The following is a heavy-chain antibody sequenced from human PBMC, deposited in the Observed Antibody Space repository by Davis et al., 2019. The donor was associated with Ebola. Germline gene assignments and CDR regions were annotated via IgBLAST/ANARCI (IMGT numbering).Heavy chain of an antibody. CDR1: GFTFSDYY. CDR3: ARAYYYDSSLDY. CDR2: IISSGSTI. Sequence: GGSLRLSCAASGFTFSDYYMSWIRQAPGKGLEWVSYIISSGSTIYYADSVKGRFTISRDNAKNSLYLQMNSLRAEDTAVYYCARAYYYDSSLDYWGQGTLVTVSS. J-gene: IGHJ4*02. V-gene: IGHV3-11*01. D-gene: IGHD3-22*01.